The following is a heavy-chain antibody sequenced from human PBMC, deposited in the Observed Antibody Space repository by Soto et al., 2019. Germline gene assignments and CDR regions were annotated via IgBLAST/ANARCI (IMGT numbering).Heavy chain of an antibody. CDR1: GFTFSSYS. CDR3: ARDPAYFDWLLAYFDY. CDR2: ISSSSSYI. Sequence: EVQLVESGGGLVKPGGSLRLSCAASGFTFSSYSMNWVRQAPGKGLEWVSSISSSSSYIYYADSVKGRFTISRDNAKNSLYLQMNSLRAEDTAVYYCARDPAYFDWLLAYFDYWGQGTLVTVSS. D-gene: IGHD3-9*01. V-gene: IGHV3-21*01. J-gene: IGHJ4*02.